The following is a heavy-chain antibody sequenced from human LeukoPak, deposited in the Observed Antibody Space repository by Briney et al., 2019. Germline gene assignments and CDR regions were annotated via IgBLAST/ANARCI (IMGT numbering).Heavy chain of an antibody. J-gene: IGHJ4*02. CDR1: GFTFSSYG. CDR3: AKASEVVATTYFDY. V-gene: IGHV3-30*02. CDR2: IRYDGSNK. D-gene: IGHD3-22*01. Sequence: PGGSLRLSCAASGFTFSSYGMHWVRQAPGKGLEWVAFIRYDGSNKYYADSVKGRFTISRDNSKNTLYLQMNSLRAEDTAVYYCAKASEVVATTYFDYWGQGTLVTVSS.